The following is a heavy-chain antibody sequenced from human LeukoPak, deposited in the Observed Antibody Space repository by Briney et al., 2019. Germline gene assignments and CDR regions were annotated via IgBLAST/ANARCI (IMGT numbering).Heavy chain of an antibody. CDR1: GFTFSDYY. J-gene: IGHJ1*01. CDR2: VSGSDENK. Sequence: GGSLRLSCAASGFTFSDYYMTWIRQAPGQGLEWISYVSGSDENKYYAGSVRGRFAISRDNAKNSLYLQMNSLRAEDTAVYYCARDRSRGSSYRPHWGQGTLVTVSS. V-gene: IGHV3-11*04. CDR3: ARDRSRGSSYRPH. D-gene: IGHD3-10*01.